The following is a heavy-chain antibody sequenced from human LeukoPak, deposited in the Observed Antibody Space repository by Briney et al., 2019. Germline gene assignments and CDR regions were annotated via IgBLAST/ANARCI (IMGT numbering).Heavy chain of an antibody. V-gene: IGHV4-38-2*01. CDR2: IYHSGST. D-gene: IGHD2-2*01. J-gene: IGHJ4*02. Sequence: SETLSLTCAVSGYSISSRYYWGWTRQPPGKGLEWIGSIYHSGSTYYNPSLKSRVTLSVDTSKNQFSLKLSSVTAADTAVYYCARLGDIVVVPAVYFDYWGQGTLVTVSS. CDR3: ARLGDIVVVPAVYFDY. CDR1: GYSISSRYY.